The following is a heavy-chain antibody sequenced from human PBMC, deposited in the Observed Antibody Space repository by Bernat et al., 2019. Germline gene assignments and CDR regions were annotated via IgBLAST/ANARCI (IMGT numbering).Heavy chain of an antibody. CDR1: GFTVSSNY. J-gene: IGHJ6*02. CDR2: IYSGGST. D-gene: IGHD1-14*01. V-gene: IGHV3-66*01. CDR3: VGLTKTYYYGMDV. Sequence: EVQLVESGGGLVQPGGSLRLSCAASGFTVSSNYMSWVRQAPGKGLEWVSVIYSGGSTYYADSVKGRFTISRDNSKNTLYLQMNSLRAEDTAVYYCVGLTKTYYYGMDVWGQGTTVTVSS.